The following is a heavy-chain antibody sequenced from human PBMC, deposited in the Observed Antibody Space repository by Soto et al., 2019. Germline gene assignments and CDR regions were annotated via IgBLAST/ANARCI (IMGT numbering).Heavy chain of an antibody. Sequence: QVELVQSGAEVKKPGASVKVSCKASGYTFRRFGINWVRQAPGQGLEWMGRFSPYNDITNYGQQFQGRLSMTTDTATGTAYMEVRSLTSDYTAVSDCAREGEALSAYPCYFDYWGQGTLVTVSS. V-gene: IGHV1-18*04. CDR1: GYTFRRFG. D-gene: IGHD3-22*01. CDR2: FSPYNDIT. CDR3: AREGEALSAYPCYFDY. J-gene: IGHJ4*02.